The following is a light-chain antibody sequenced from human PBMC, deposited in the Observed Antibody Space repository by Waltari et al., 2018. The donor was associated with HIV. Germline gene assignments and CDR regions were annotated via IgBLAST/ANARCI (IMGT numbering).Light chain of an antibody. V-gene: IGKV4-1*01. CDR3: QQYYSTPWT. CDR2: WAS. CDR1: PSVLYSSNNKHY. J-gene: IGKJ1*01. Sequence: DIVMTQSPDSLVVSLGERATINCKSRPSVLYSSNNKHYLAWYQQKPGQPPKLLIYWASTRESGVPDRFSGSGSGTDFTLTISSLQAEDVAVYYCQQYYSTPWTFGQGTKVEIK.